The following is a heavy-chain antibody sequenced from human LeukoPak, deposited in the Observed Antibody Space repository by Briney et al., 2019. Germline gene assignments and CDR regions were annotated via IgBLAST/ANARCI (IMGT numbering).Heavy chain of an antibody. V-gene: IGHV1-69*05. CDR2: IVPFSATP. D-gene: IGHD4-11*01. J-gene: IGHJ6*03. CDR1: IGRSHG. Sequence: SVKVSCKPSIGRSHGMNFVRQAPGQRLEWMGGIVPFSATPTYAQSSRGRVTIDTDESKTTAYFDLGSLRSEDTAVYCCVRGDRNYGLDSYYYMEVWGIGNTVTVSS. CDR3: VRGDRNYGLDSYYYMEV.